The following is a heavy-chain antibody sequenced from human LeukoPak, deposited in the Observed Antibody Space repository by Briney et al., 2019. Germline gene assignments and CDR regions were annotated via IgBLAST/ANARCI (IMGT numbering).Heavy chain of an antibody. V-gene: IGHV3-23*01. Sequence: GGSLRLSCAASGFTFRNYAMSWVRQAPGKGLEWVSTIRGSGDNTYYADSVKGRFSISRDNSKDTLYLQMNSLRAEDTAVYYCARNENSGWGYFDYWGQGTLVTVSS. CDR2: IRGSGDNT. J-gene: IGHJ4*02. CDR3: ARNENSGWGYFDY. CDR1: GFTFRNYA. D-gene: IGHD5-12*01.